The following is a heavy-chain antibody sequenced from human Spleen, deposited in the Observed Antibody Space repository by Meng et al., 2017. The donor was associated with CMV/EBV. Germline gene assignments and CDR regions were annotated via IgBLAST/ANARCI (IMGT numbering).Heavy chain of an antibody. J-gene: IGHJ4*02. CDR1: GFTVSSDY. CDR3: ARDLVSSVYTYGLDY. D-gene: IGHD5-18*01. Sequence: GGPLRLSCAASGFTVSSDYMSWVRQAPGKGLEWVSTIYSGGSTYYADSVKGRFTISRDNSKNTLYLQMSSLRAEDTAVYYCARDLVSSVYTYGLDYWGQGTLVTVSS. CDR2: IYSGGST. V-gene: IGHV3-53*05.